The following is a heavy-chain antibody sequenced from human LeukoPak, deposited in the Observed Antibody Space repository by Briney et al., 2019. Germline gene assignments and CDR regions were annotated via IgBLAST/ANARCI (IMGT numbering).Heavy chain of an antibody. V-gene: IGHV3-23*01. CDR1: GFTFINYV. CDR2: VSGSGGRGAT. D-gene: IGHD4-17*01. Sequence: PGGSLRLSCEASGFTFINYVMSWVRQVPGKGPEWVSSVSGSGGRGATYYRDSVKGRFTISRDNAKNSLYLQMSSLRVDDTALYYCASRPEGDYHMLDYWGQGTLVTVSS. CDR3: ASRPEGDYHMLDY. J-gene: IGHJ4*02.